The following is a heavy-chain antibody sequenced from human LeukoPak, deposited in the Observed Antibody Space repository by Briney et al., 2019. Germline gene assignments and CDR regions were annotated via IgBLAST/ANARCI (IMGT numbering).Heavy chain of an antibody. CDR2: ISSSGSTI. Sequence: PGGSLRLSCAASGFTFSSYEMNWVRQAPGKGLEWVSYISSSGSTISYADSVKGRFTISRDNAKNSLYLQMNSLRVEDTGIYYCSRDPRSLDYWGQGALVTVSS. J-gene: IGHJ4*02. CDR1: GFTFSSYE. V-gene: IGHV3-48*03. CDR3: SRDPRSLDY.